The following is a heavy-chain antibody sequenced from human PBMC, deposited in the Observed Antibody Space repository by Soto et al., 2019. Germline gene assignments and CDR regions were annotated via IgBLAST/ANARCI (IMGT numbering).Heavy chain of an antibody. CDR3: AKGQTQLWLPFDY. CDR1: GFTFSSYG. Sequence: GGSLRLSCAASGFTFSSYGMHWVRQAPGKGLEWVAVISYDGSNKYYADSVKGRFTISRDNSKNTLYLQMNSLRAEDTAVYYCAKGQTQLWLPFDYWGQGTLVTVSS. CDR2: ISYDGSNK. D-gene: IGHD5-18*01. J-gene: IGHJ4*02. V-gene: IGHV3-30*18.